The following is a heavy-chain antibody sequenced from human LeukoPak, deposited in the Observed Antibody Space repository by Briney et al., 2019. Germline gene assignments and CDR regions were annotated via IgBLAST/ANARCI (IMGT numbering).Heavy chain of an antibody. CDR1: AFSLNAYN. Sequence: GGSLRLSCAASAFSLNAYNMNWVRQAPGKGLEWVSSISYTGTYIYYADSVKGRFTISRDNPQNSLYLQMKSLRAEDTAIYYCVRDRGTYRPIDYWGQGALVTVSS. J-gene: IGHJ4*02. CDR2: ISYTGTYI. CDR3: VRDRGTYRPIDY. D-gene: IGHD1-26*01. V-gene: IGHV3-21*04.